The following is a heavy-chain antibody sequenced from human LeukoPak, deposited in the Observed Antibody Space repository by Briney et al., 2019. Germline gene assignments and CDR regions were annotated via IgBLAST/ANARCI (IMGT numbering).Heavy chain of an antibody. CDR3: ARAQKYSYDAFDI. CDR1: GFTFSSYG. D-gene: IGHD4-11*01. CDR2: IWYDGSNK. V-gene: IGHV3-33*01. Sequence: PGGSLRLSCAASGFTFSSYGMHWVRQAPGKGLEWVAVIWYDGSNKYYADSVKGRFTISRDNTKNSLYLQMNSLSAEDTAVYYCARAQKYSYDAFDIWGQGTMVTVSS. J-gene: IGHJ3*02.